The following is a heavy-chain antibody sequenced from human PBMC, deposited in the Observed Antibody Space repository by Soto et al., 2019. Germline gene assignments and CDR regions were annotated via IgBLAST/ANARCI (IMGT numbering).Heavy chain of an antibody. D-gene: IGHD4-4*01. CDR1: GFTFTDFY. CDR2: IRPDGSET. V-gene: IGHV3-7*03. J-gene: IGHJ4*02. Sequence: EVQLVQSGGGLVQPGGSLRLSCVGSGFTFTDFYMNWVRQAPGKGLEWVANIRPDGSETNYVESVKGRFTTSRDNAKNSLFLQMNSLRDDDTAVYYCAGWGGHDYNYWGQGILGTGSS. CDR3: AGWGGHDYNY.